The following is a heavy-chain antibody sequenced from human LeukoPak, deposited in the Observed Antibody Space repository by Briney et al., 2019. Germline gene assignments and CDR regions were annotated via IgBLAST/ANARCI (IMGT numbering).Heavy chain of an antibody. CDR3: AGGGPQLATFFDY. V-gene: IGHV4-39*01. J-gene: IGHJ4*02. CDR1: GGSISSYY. CDR2: IYYSGST. Sequence: SETLSLTCTVSGGSISSYYWGWIRQPPGKGLEWIGSIYYSGSTYYNPSLKSRVTISVDTSKNQFSLKLSSVTAADTAVYYCAGGGPQLATFFDYWGQGTLVTVSS. D-gene: IGHD6-13*01.